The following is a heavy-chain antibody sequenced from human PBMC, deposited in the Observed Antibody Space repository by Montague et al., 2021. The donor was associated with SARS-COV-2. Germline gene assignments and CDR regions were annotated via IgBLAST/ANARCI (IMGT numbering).Heavy chain of an antibody. J-gene: IGHJ3*01. V-gene: IGHV2-5*02. D-gene: IGHD7-27*01. CDR1: GFSLTTKGVG. CDR2: IYWDNDK. Sequence: PALVKPTQTLTLTCTFSGFSLTTKGVGVGWIRQPPGGALEWLSLIYWDNDKRYSPSLKSRLSIIRDTSNNQVVLTMTNMAPVDTGTYYCAHQPARPWVFDFWGPGTIVTVSS. CDR3: AHQPARPWVFDF.